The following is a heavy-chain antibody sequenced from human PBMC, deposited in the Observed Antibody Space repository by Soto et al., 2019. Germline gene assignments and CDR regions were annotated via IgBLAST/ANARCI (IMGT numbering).Heavy chain of an antibody. Sequence: QVQLQQWGAGLLKPSETLSLTCAVYGGSFSGYYWSWIRQPPGKGLEWIGEINHSGSTNYNPSLKRRVTISVDTSKNQFSLKLSSVTAADTAVYYCARLSGVSNYYYYYMDVWGKGTTVTVSS. CDR1: GGSFSGYY. J-gene: IGHJ6*03. V-gene: IGHV4-34*01. D-gene: IGHD3-10*01. CDR3: ARLSGVSNYYYYYMDV. CDR2: INHSGST.